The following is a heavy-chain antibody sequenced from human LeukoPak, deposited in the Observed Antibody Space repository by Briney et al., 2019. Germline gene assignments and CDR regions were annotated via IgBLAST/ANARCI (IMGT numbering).Heavy chain of an antibody. CDR2: ISSSSSYI. J-gene: IGHJ3*02. V-gene: IGHV3-21*01. CDR3: ARDRYDSSGYYYEGDAFDI. Sequence: PGGSLRLSCAASGFTFSSYSMNWVRQAPGKGLEWVSSISSSSSYIYYADSVKGRFTISRDNAKNTLYLQMNSLRAEDTAVYYCARDRYDSSGYYYEGDAFDIWGQGTMVTVSS. CDR1: GFTFSSYS. D-gene: IGHD3-22*01.